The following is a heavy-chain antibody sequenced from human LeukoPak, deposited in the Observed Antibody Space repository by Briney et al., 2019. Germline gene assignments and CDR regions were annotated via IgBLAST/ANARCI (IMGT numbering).Heavy chain of an antibody. CDR3: ARPFFAGMTRDNWFDP. CDR2: IIPIFGTA. Sequence: SVKLSCKASGVTFSSYAISWVRQAPGQGLEWMGRIIPIFGTANYAQKFQGRATINKDESTSTAYMERGSLGSEATAFVSGARPFFAGMTRDNWFDPWGQGTLVTVSS. V-gene: IGHV1-69*05. D-gene: IGHD1-14*01. CDR1: GVTFSSYA. J-gene: IGHJ5*02.